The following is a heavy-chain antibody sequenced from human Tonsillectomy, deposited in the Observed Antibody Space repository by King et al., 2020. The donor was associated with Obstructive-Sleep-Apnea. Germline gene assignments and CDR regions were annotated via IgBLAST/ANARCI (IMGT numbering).Heavy chain of an antibody. V-gene: IGHV5-10-1*03. J-gene: IGHJ6*02. Sequence: VQLVESGAEVKKPGESLRISCKGSGNSFTSYWINWVRQLAGKGLEWMGRIDPSDSYTHYSPSFQGHVTISVDKSISTAYLQWSSLEASDTAMYYCARLLEYYGSGSHYYYGMDVWGQGTTVTVSS. D-gene: IGHD3-10*01. CDR1: GNSFTSYW. CDR2: IDPSDSYT. CDR3: ARLLEYYGSGSHYYYGMDV.